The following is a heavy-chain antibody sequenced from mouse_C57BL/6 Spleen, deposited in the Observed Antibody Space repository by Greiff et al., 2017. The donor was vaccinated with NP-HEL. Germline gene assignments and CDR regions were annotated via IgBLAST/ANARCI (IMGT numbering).Heavy chain of an antibody. V-gene: IGHV1-64*01. Sequence: QVQLQQSGAELVKPGASVKLSCKASGYTFTSYWMHWVKQRPGQGLEWIGMIHPNSGSTNYNEKFKSKATLTVDKSSSTAYMQLSSLTSEDSAVYYCARSDGSSPYYFDYWGQGTTLTVSS. D-gene: IGHD1-1*01. J-gene: IGHJ2*01. CDR3: ARSDGSSPYYFDY. CDR1: GYTFTSYW. CDR2: IHPNSGST.